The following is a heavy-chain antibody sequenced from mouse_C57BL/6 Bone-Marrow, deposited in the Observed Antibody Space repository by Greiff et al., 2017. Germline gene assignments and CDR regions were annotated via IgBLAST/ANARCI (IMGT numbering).Heavy chain of an antibody. D-gene: IGHD1-1*02. CDR1: GYTFTDYN. CDR2: INPNNGGT. Sequence: VQLKESGPELVKPGASVKIPCKASGYTFTDYNMDWVKQSHGKSLEWIGDINPNNGGTIYNQKFKGKATLTVDKSSSTAYMELRSLTSEDTAVYYCARGSYDWYFDVWGTGTTVTVSS. V-gene: IGHV1-18*01. J-gene: IGHJ1*03. CDR3: ARGSYDWYFDV.